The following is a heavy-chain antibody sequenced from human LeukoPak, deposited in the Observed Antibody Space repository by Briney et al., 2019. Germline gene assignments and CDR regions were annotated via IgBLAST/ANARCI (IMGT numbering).Heavy chain of an antibody. D-gene: IGHD5-18*01. V-gene: IGHV4-38-2*01. Sequence: PSETLSLTCAVSGYSISSGYYWGWIRQPPGKGLEWIGSIYHSGSTYYNPSLKSRVTISVDTSKNQFSLKLSSVTAADTAVYYCARRRLLLYYFDYWGQGTLVTVSS. CDR2: IYHSGST. CDR1: GYSISSGYY. J-gene: IGHJ4*02. CDR3: ARRRLLLYYFDY.